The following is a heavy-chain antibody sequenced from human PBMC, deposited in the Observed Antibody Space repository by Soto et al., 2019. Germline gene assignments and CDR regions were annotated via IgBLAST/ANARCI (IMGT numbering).Heavy chain of an antibody. D-gene: IGHD6-19*01. V-gene: IGHV4-4*02. Sequence: SETLSLTCAVSGGSISSSNWWSWVRQPPGKGLEWIGEIYHSGSTNYNPSLKSRVTISVDKSINTVYLHWSSLKASDTAMYYCARVASSAVAGPPFDHWGQGALVTVSS. CDR3: ARVASSAVAGPPFDH. CDR1: GGSISSSNW. CDR2: IYHSGST. J-gene: IGHJ4*02.